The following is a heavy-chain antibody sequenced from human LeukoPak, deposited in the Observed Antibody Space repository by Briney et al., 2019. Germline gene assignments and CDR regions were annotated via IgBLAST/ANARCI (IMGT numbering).Heavy chain of an antibody. J-gene: IGHJ4*02. CDR3: AKVAARYGDSYFDY. CDR1: GYTFTSYA. V-gene: IGHV1-3*03. Sequence: ASVKVSCKASGYTFTSYAMHWVRQAPGQRLEWMGWINAGNGNTKYSQEFQDRVAITRDTSASTAYMELSSPRSEDMAVYYCAKVAARYGDSYFDYWGQGTLVTVSS. D-gene: IGHD4-17*01. CDR2: INAGNGNT.